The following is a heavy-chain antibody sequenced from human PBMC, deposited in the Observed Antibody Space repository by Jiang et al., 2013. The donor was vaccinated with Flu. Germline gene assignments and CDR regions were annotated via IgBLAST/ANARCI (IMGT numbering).Heavy chain of an antibody. Sequence: PTQTLTLTCTFSGFSLSTSGMRVSWIRQPPGKALEWLARIDWDDDKFYSTSLKTRLTISKDTSKNQVVLTMTNMDPVDTATYYCARTYDILTGYSDAFDIWGQGTMVTVSS. CDR2: IDWDDDK. J-gene: IGHJ3*02. D-gene: IGHD3-9*01. CDR1: GFSLSTSGMR. CDR3: ARTYDILTGYSDAFDI. V-gene: IGHV2-70*04.